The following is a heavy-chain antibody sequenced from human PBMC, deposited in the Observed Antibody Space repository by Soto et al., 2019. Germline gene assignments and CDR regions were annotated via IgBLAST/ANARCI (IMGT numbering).Heavy chain of an antibody. J-gene: IGHJ6*02. Sequence: ASVKVSCKASGGTFSSYAISWVRQAPGQGLEWMGGIIPIFGTANYAQKFQGRVTITADESTSTAYMELSSLRSEDTAVYYCARKQLYSSSHYYGMDVWGQGTTVTVSS. CDR2: IIPIFGTA. CDR3: ARKQLYSSSHYYGMDV. D-gene: IGHD6-6*01. CDR1: GGTFSSYA. V-gene: IGHV1-69*13.